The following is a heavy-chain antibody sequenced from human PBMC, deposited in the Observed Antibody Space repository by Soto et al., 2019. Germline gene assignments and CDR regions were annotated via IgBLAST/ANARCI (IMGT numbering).Heavy chain of an antibody. CDR2: IYWDDDK. Sequence: QITLKESGPTLVKPTQTLTLTCTFSGFSLTTGGVAVGWIRQPPGKALEWLALIYWDDDKRYSPTLKSRLSITKGTYKTPVVLTMPYMDPVNTATDECAPSECSGAECDSRWYFGLWGRGTLVTISS. D-gene: IGHD2-15*01. CDR3: APSECSGAECDSRWYFGL. J-gene: IGHJ2*01. CDR1: GFSLTTGGVA. V-gene: IGHV2-5*02.